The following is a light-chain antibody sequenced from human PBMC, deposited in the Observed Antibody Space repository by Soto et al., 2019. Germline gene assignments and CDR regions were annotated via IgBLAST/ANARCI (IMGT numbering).Light chain of an antibody. CDR3: SSYAGGNNLL. J-gene: IGLJ2*01. V-gene: IGLV2-8*01. Sequence: ALTQPPSASGSPGQSVTISCTGTSSDVGNYNYVSWYQKHPGKAPKLMIYDVNKRPSGVPDRFSGSKSGNTASLTVSGLQADDEAEYYCSSYAGGNNLLFGGGTKLTVL. CDR2: DVN. CDR1: SSDVGNYNY.